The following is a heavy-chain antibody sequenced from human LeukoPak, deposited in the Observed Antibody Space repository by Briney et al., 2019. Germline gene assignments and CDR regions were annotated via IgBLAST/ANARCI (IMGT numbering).Heavy chain of an antibody. V-gene: IGHV3-48*01. J-gene: IGHJ4*02. CDR1: GFTFSTYS. Sequence: GGSLRLSCAASGFTFSTYSMNWVRQAPGKGLEWVSYISSDSKTIYYADSVKGRFTISRDNAKNSLYLQMNSLRVEDTAMYYCASPFDYWGQGTLVTVSS. CDR2: ISSDSKTI. CDR3: ASPFDY.